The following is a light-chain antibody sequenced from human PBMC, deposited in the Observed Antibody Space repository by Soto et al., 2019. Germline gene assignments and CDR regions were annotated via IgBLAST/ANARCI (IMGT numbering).Light chain of an antibody. V-gene: IGKV1-5*03. CDR1: QTISSW. J-gene: IGKJ1*01. CDR2: KAS. Sequence: DIHITHSPSTLSGSVGDRVTITCRASQTISSWLAWYQQKPGKAPKLLIYKASTLKSGVPSRFSGSGSGTEFTLTISNLQPDDFATYYCQHYNSYSEAFGQGTKVDIK. CDR3: QHYNSYSEA.